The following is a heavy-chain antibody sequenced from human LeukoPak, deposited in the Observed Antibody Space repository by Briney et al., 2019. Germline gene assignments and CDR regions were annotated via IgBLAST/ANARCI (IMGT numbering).Heavy chain of an antibody. CDR3: ARRALGHCSSTSCYGLFSY. D-gene: IGHD2-2*01. Sequence: ASVKVSCKASGGTFSSYAISWVRQAPGQGLEWMGGIIPIFGTANYAQKFQGRVTITADESTSTAYMELSSLRSEDTAVYYCARRALGHCSSTSCYGLFSYWGQGTLVTVS. CDR2: IIPIFGTA. J-gene: IGHJ4*02. CDR1: GGTFSSYA. V-gene: IGHV1-69*13.